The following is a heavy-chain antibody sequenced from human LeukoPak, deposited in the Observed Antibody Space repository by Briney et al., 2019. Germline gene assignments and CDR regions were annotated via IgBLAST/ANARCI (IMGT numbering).Heavy chain of an antibody. J-gene: IGHJ5*02. D-gene: IGHD2-15*01. V-gene: IGHV4-34*01. CDR3: ARPLGYCSDSRCPQSWFDP. Sequence: SETLSLTCAVSGGSFSGYYWTWIRQPPGKGLEWIGEINHSGRTNYNPSLKSRVIISVDTSKNQFSLKLNSVTAADTAVYYCARPLGYCSDSRCPQSWFDPWGQGTLVTVSS. CDR1: GGSFSGYY. CDR2: INHSGRT.